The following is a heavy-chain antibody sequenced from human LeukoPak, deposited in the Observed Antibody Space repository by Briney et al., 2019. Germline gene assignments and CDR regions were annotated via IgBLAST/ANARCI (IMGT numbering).Heavy chain of an antibody. V-gene: IGHV4-34*01. CDR1: GGSFSGYY. J-gene: IGHJ5*02. CDR3: ARDGGITMVRGVTGSNWFDP. CDR2: INHSGST. Sequence: PSETLSLTCAVYGGSFSGYYWSWIRQPPGKGLEWIGEINHSGSTNYNPSLKSRVTISVDTSKNQFSLKLSSVTAADTAVYYCARDGGITMVRGVTGSNWFDPWGQGTLVTVSS. D-gene: IGHD3-10*01.